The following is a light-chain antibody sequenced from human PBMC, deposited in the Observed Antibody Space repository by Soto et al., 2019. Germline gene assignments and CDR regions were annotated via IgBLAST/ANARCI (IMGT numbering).Light chain of an antibody. J-gene: IGKJ5*01. CDR2: GAS. V-gene: IGKV3-20*01. CDR1: QRVSSGY. CDR3: QQYGGSPAIT. Sequence: EIVLTQSPGTLSLSPGERATLSCRAIQRVSSGYVAWYQQKPGQAPRLLIYGASSRATGIPDRFRASASGTDFTLTISRLEPEDFAVYLCQQYGGSPAITFGQGTRLEIK.